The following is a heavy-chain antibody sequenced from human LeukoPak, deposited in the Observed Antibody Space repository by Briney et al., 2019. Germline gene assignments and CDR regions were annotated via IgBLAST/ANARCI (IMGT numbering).Heavy chain of an antibody. CDR3: AGLSGYDGESFYDY. J-gene: IGHJ4*02. V-gene: IGHV4-59*01. Sequence: PSETLSLTCIVSGGSISSYYWSWIRQPPGKGLEWIGYIYYSGSTNYNPSLKSRVTISVDTSKKQFSLKLSSVTAADTAVYYFAGLSGYDGESFYDYWGQGTLVTVSS. CDR2: IYYSGST. CDR1: GGSISSYY. D-gene: IGHD5-12*01.